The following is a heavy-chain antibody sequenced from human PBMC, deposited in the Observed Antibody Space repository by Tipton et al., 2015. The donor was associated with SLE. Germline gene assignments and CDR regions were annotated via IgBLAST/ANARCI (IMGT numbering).Heavy chain of an antibody. CDR3: ARSAIFGVIMGGYFDY. V-gene: IGHV4-59*11. Sequence: TLSLTCIVSGGSIKNHYWSWIRQAPGMGLEWIGIAYHSGSTYYNPSLESRVTISIDTSKNQFSLKLSSVTAADTAVYYCARSAIFGVIMGGYFDYWGQGTRVTVSS. D-gene: IGHD3-3*01. J-gene: IGHJ4*02. CDR2: AYHSGST. CDR1: GGSIKNHY.